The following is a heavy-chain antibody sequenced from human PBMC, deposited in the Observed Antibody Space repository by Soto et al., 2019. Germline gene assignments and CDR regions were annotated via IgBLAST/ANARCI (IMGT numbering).Heavy chain of an antibody. J-gene: IGHJ4*02. D-gene: IGHD3-9*01. Sequence: PSETLSLTCTVSGGSISSSSYYWGWIRQPPGKGLEWIGSIYYSGSTYYNPSLKSRVTISVDTSKNQFSLKLSSVTAADTAVYYCAKLYYDILTGYYPTASSFFDYWGQGTLVTVSS. CDR3: AKLYYDILTGYYPTASSFFDY. CDR2: IYYSGST. CDR1: GGSISSSSYY. V-gene: IGHV4-39*01.